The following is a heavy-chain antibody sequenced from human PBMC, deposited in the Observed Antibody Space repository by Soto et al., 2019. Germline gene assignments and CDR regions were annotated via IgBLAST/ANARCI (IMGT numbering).Heavy chain of an antibody. V-gene: IGHV4-31*03. J-gene: IGHJ2*01. CDR1: GGSISSYGYY. CDR3: ARVQYWYFDL. D-gene: IGHD1-1*01. Sequence: QVQLRESGPGLVKPSQTLSLTCTVSGGSISSYGYYWSWIRQHPGKGLEWIGYTSYSGSTYYNSSLKSRVTISADTSKTQFSLRLSSVTAADTAVYYCARVQYWYFDLWGRGTLVTVSS. CDR2: TSYSGST.